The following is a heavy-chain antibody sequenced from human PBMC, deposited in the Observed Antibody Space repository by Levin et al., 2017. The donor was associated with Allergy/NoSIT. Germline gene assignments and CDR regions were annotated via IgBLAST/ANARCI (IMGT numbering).Heavy chain of an antibody. J-gene: IGHJ3*02. CDR2: IKSKTDGGTT. D-gene: IGHD6-19*01. Sequence: GGSLRLSCAASGFTFSNAWMSWVRQAPGKGLEWVGRIKSKTDGGTTDYAAPVKGRFTISRDDSKNTLYLQMNSLKTEDTAVYYCTTDSSGWYSAFDIWGQGTMVTVSS. V-gene: IGHV3-15*01. CDR3: TTDSSGWYSAFDI. CDR1: GFTFSNAW.